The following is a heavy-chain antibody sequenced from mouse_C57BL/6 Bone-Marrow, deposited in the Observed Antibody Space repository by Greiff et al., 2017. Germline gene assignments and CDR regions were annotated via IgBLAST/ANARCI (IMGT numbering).Heavy chain of an antibody. CDR2: ISSGSSTI. Sequence: EVKLMESGGGLVKPGGSLKLSCAASGFTFSDYGMHWVRQAPEKGLEWVAYISSGSSTIYYADTVKGRFTISRDNAKNTLFLQMTSLRSEDTARYYCARPSSRILYAMDYWGQGTSGTVSS. V-gene: IGHV5-17*01. J-gene: IGHJ4*01. CDR1: GFTFSDYG. D-gene: IGHD1-1*01. CDR3: ARPSSRILYAMDY.